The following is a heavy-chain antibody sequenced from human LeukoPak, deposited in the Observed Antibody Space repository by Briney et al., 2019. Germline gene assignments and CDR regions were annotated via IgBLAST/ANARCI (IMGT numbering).Heavy chain of an antibody. Sequence: GASMKVSCKASGYTFTAYYIHWVRQAPGQGLEWMGWISPNSGGTNYAQKFQGRVTMTRDTSISTAYMELSGLRSDDTAVYYCARDGVYSSWYVDYWGQGTLVTVSS. D-gene: IGHD6-6*01. CDR3: ARDGVYSSWYVDY. CDR1: GYTFTAYY. CDR2: ISPNSGGT. V-gene: IGHV1-2*02. J-gene: IGHJ4*02.